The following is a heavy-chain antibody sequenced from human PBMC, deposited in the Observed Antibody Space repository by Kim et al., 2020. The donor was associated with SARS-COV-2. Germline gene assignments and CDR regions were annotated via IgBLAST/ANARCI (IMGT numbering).Heavy chain of an antibody. CDR3: AGDSSSPQRADY. J-gene: IGHJ4*02. CDR1: GVSISTYY. V-gene: IGHV4-59*13. CDR2: IYNSGST. D-gene: IGHD6-6*01. Sequence: SETLSLTCTVSGVSISTYYWNWIRQAPGKGLEWIGNIYNSGSTNYQPSLKSRVIISIDTCKNQLSLRLNSVTAADTAVYYCAGDSSSPQRADYWGQGTLVTVSS.